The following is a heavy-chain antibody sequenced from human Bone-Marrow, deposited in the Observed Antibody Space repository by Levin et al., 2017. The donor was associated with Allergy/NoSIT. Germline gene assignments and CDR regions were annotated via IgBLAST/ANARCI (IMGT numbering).Heavy chain of an antibody. V-gene: IGHV1-2*06. J-gene: IGHJ5*02. D-gene: IGHD1-7*01. CDR3: ARGDWNYKWLDP. Sequence: AASVKVSCKASGYTLTDYFMHWVRQAPGQGLEWMVRINPSSGGTSYAQNFQGRVTMTKDTSINTAYMDLSGLTSDDTALYYCARGDWNYKWLDPWGQGTLVIVTS. CDR2: INPSSGGT. CDR1: GYTLTDYF.